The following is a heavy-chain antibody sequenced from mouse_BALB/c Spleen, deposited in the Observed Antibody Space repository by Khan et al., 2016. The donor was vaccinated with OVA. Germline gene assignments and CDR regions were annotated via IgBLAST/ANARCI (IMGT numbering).Heavy chain of an antibody. CDR3: RISTINA. V-gene: IGHV14-3*02. J-gene: IGHJ2*01. CDR2: TDPANGNT. CDR1: GYNIKDIY. Sequence: VQLQPSGAELVKPAASLKLSCPASGYNIKDIYIHWVKQRPEKGLERIRRTDPANGNTKYDPKFQGKATITADTSSNTAYLQLSSLTSEDTAVYYCRISTINAWGQGTTLTVSS.